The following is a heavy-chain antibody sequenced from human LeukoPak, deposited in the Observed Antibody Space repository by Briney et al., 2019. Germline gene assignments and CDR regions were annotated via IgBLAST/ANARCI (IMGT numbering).Heavy chain of an antibody. Sequence: SVKVSCKASGYTFTSYGISWVRQAPGQGLEWMGGIIPIFGTANYAQKFQGRVTITADESTSTAYMELSSLRSEDTAVYYCASLTYSSSWSDYRGQGTLVTVSS. J-gene: IGHJ4*02. CDR3: ASLTYSSSWSDY. D-gene: IGHD6-13*01. CDR2: IIPIFGTA. CDR1: GYTFTSYG. V-gene: IGHV1-69*13.